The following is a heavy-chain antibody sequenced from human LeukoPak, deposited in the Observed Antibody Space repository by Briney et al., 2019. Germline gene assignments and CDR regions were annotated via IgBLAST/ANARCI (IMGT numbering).Heavy chain of an antibody. CDR1: GFTFDDYA. J-gene: IGHJ4*02. CDR2: ISWNGGSL. Sequence: GGSLRLSCAASGFTFDDYAMHWVRQAPGRGLEWVPGISWNGGSLGYADSVKGRFTISRDNAKNSLYLQMNSLRAEDSALYYCSKARGGGRDLFDYWGQGTLVTVSS. D-gene: IGHD6-25*01. CDR3: SKARGGGRDLFDY. V-gene: IGHV3-9*01.